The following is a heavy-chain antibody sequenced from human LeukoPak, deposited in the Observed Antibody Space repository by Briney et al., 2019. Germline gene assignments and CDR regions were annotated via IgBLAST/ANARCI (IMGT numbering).Heavy chain of an antibody. CDR1: GGSISSYY. CDR3: ARGPNYDI. V-gene: IGHV4-59*01. D-gene: IGHD4/OR15-4a*01. CDR2: ICYSGSS. J-gene: IGHJ3*02. Sequence: PSETLSLTCTVSGGSISSYYWIWIRQRPGKGMEWIWYICYSGSSKYNPSLKSRGSISVDAAKNQFSLKLSSVSTADTAMYYSARGPNYDIWGTGTMVTLCS.